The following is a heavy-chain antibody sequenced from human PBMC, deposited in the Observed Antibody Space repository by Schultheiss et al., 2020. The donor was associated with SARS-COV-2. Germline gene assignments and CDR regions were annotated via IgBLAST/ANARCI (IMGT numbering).Heavy chain of an antibody. CDR1: GFTFSSYW. J-gene: IGHJ4*02. V-gene: IGHV3-74*01. Sequence: GGSLRLSCAASGFTFSSYWMHWVRQAPGKGLVWVSRINSDGSSTSYADSVKGRFTISRDNSKNSLYLQMNSLRAEDTALYYCARTVPTVINYFDYWGQGTLVTVSS. CDR3: ARTVPTVINYFDY. D-gene: IGHD4-11*01. CDR2: INSDGSST.